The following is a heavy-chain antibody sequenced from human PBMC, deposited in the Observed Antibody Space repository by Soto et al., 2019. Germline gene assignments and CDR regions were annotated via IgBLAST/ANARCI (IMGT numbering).Heavy chain of an antibody. J-gene: IGHJ4*02. Sequence: QVQLVESGGGVVQPGGSLRVSCAASGFSFSSYDMHWVRQAPGKGLERVAGISYDGSNKHYADYVKGRFTISRDNSKNTLYLQMNSLRVEDTAVYHCAKDLWAERGSGSRLDYWGQGTLVTVSS. CDR3: AKDLWAERGSGSRLDY. CDR2: ISYDGSNK. D-gene: IGHD6-19*01. V-gene: IGHV3-30*18. CDR1: GFSFSSYD.